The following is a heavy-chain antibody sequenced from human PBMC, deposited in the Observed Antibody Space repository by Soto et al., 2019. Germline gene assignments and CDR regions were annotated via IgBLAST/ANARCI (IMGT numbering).Heavy chain of an antibody. J-gene: IGHJ4*02. CDR2: ISYDGSSK. V-gene: IGHV3-30-3*01. Sequence: GGSLRLSCAASEFTISSYAMHWVRQAPGKGLEWVAVISYDGSSKYNTDSVKGPFTVSRDKSKNTVYLQMHSLTVEDTAVYYCARDAVAMDYWGQGTLVTVSS. CDR3: ARDAVAMDY. CDR1: EFTISSYA. D-gene: IGHD6-19*01.